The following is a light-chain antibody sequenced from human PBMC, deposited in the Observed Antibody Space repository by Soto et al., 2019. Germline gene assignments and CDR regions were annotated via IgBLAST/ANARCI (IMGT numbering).Light chain of an antibody. V-gene: IGKV3-11*01. CDR3: QQRSNWPSIT. Sequence: IVLTQSPATLSLSPGERATISCLASQSVSSYLAWYQQKPGQAPRLLIYDASNRATGIPARFSGSGSGTDFTLTISSLEPEDFAVYYCQQRSNWPSITFGQGTRLEI. J-gene: IGKJ5*01. CDR1: QSVSSY. CDR2: DAS.